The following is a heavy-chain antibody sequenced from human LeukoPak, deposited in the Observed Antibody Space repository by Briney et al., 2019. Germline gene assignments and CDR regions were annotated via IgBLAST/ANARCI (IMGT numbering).Heavy chain of an antibody. CDR2: IKQDGSEK. D-gene: IGHD6-6*01. CDR3: AREVAGRRLESWVDP. CDR1: GFTFSSYW. V-gene: IGHV3-7*01. Sequence: GGSLRLSCAASGFTFSSYWMTWVRQAPGKGLEWVANIKQDGSEKNYVDSVKGRFTVSRDNAKNSLYLQMNSLRVEDTAIYYCAREVAGRRLESWVDPWGQGTLVIVSS. J-gene: IGHJ5*02.